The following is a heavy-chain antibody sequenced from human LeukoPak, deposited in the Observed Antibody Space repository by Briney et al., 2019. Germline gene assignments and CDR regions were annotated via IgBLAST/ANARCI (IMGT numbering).Heavy chain of an antibody. J-gene: IGHJ4*02. CDR2: IIPILGIA. Sequence: GASVKVSCKASGGTFSSYAISWVRQAPGQGLEWMGRIIPILGIANYAQKFQGRVTITADKSTSTAYMELSSLRSEDTAVFHCASDLTGDKEPPPWTKWGQGTLVTVSS. CDR1: GGTFSSYA. D-gene: IGHD3-10*01. CDR3: ASDLTGDKEPPPWTK. V-gene: IGHV1-69*04.